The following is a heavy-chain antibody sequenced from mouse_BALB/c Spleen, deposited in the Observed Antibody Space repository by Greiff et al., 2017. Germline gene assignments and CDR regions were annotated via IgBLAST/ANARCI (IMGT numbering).Heavy chain of an antibody. J-gene: IGHJ2*01. CDR1: GYSITSDYA. CDR3: ARGNWDDYFDY. Sequence: EVQLQESGPGLVKPSQSLSLTCTVTGYSITSDYAWNWIRQFPGNKLEWMGYISYSGSTSYNPSLKSRISITRDTSKNQFFLQLISVTTEDTATYYCARGNWDDYFDYWGQGTTLTVSS. V-gene: IGHV3-2*02. D-gene: IGHD4-1*01. CDR2: ISYSGST.